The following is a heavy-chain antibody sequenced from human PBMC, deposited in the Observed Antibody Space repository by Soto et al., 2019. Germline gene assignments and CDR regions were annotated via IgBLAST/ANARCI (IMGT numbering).Heavy chain of an antibody. CDR3: AKASTGARSTGALDY. V-gene: IGHV3-23*01. Sequence: GGSLRLSCAASGFTFSSYVMSWVRQAPGKGLEWVSAISGSGGSTYYADSVKGRFTISRDNSKNTLYLQMNSLRAEDTAVYYCAKASTGARSTGALDYWGQGTLVTVSS. D-gene: IGHD2-2*01. J-gene: IGHJ4*02. CDR2: ISGSGGST. CDR1: GFTFSSYV.